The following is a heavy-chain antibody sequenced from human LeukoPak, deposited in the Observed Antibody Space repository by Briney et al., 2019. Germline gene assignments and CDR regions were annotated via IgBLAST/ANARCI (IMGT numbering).Heavy chain of an antibody. Sequence: SETLSLTCTVSGGSISSYYWSWIRQPPGKGLEWIGYIYYSGSTNYNPSLKSRVTISVDTSKNQFSLKLSSVTAADTAVYYCARAGIAAAVDYWGQGTLVTVSS. CDR1: GGSISSYY. D-gene: IGHD6-13*01. J-gene: IGHJ4*02. CDR2: IYYSGST. CDR3: ARAGIAAAVDY. V-gene: IGHV4-59*01.